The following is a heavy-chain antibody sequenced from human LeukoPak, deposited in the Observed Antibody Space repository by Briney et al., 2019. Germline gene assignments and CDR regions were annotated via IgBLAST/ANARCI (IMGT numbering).Heavy chain of an antibody. D-gene: IGHD3-10*01. CDR2: INHSGVT. CDR1: GGYFCGYY. J-gene: IGHJ4*02. V-gene: IGHV4-34*01. Sequence: SETLSLTCAVYGGYFCGYYWSWIRQPPGKGLEWIGDINHSGVTNYNPSLKSRVTMSVDTSENQFSLRLSSVTAADTAVYYCARRYPSVRGANLRPQEVRKYYFDYWGQGTLVTVSS. CDR3: ARRYPSVRGANLRPQEVRKYYFDY.